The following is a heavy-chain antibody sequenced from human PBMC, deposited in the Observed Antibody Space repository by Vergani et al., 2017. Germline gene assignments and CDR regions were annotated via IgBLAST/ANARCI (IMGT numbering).Heavy chain of an antibody. CDR2: IAHTGTT. CDR3: SRLLTGWVDY. J-gene: IGHJ4*02. D-gene: IGHD1-26*01. Sequence: QVQLEESGPGLVKPSETLSLTCAVSGYSISSGLYWGWVRQPPGKGLEGIGSIAHTGTTSYSASLKSRVTISLDTSKNQFSLHLTSVTAADRAFYYCSRLLTGWVDYWGQGILVTVSS. V-gene: IGHV4-38-2*01. CDR1: GYSISSGLY.